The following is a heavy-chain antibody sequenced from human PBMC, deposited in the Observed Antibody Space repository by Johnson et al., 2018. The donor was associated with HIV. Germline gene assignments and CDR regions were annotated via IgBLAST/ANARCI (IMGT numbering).Heavy chain of an antibody. V-gene: IGHV3-30*02. CDR1: GFSFSNYG. Sequence: QMMLVESGGGVVQPGGSLRLSCAASGFSFSNYGMHWVRQAPGKGLEWVANIKQDGSEKYYADSVKGRFTISRDNSKNTLYLQMNSLRAADTAVYYCATARDGYNYNWGAFDIWGQGTMVTVSS. CDR2: IKQDGSEK. CDR3: ATARDGYNYNWGAFDI. J-gene: IGHJ3*02. D-gene: IGHD5-24*01.